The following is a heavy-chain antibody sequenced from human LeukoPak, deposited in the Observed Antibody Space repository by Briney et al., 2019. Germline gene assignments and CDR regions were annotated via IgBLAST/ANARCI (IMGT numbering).Heavy chain of an antibody. J-gene: IGHJ3*02. CDR1: GGTFSSYD. CDR3: VRVANGVSLGAFDI. CDR2: ISASNVNT. D-gene: IGHD3-16*01. V-gene: IGHV1-18*01. Sequence: GASVKVSFKASGGTFSSYDISWVRQAPGQGLEWMGWISASNVNTNYAQKLQGRVTMTTDTSTATAYMELRSLRSDDTAVYYCVRVANGVSLGAFDIWGQGTMVAVSS.